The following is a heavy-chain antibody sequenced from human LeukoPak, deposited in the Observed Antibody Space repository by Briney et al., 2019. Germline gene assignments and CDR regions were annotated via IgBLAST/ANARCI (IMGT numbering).Heavy chain of an antibody. V-gene: IGHV1-69*05. CDR3: ARDDEGDYDAFDI. Sequence: SVKVSCKASGGTFSSYAISWVRQAPGQGLEWMGGIIPIFGAANYAQKFQGRVTITTDESTSTAYMELSSLRSEDTAVYYCARDDEGDYDAFDIWGQGTMVTVSS. CDR1: GGTFSSYA. J-gene: IGHJ3*02. CDR2: IIPIFGAA. D-gene: IGHD4-17*01.